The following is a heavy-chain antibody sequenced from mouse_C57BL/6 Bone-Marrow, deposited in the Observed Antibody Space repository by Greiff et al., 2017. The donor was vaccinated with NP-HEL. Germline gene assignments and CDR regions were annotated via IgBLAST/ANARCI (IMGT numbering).Heavy chain of an antibody. CDR1: GYAFSSSW. V-gene: IGHV1-82*01. J-gene: IGHJ1*03. Sequence: QVQLQQSGPELVKPGASVKISCKASGYAFSSSWLNWVKQRPGKGLEWIGRISPGDGDPNYTGKFKGKPTLTADKSSSTAYMQLSSLTSEDSAVYVGAYYYGSSYWYFDVWGTGTTVTVSS. CDR2: ISPGDGDP. CDR3: AYYYGSSYWYFDV. D-gene: IGHD1-1*01.